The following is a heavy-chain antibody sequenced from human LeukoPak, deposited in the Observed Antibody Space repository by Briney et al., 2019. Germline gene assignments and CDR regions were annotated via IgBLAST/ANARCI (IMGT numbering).Heavy chain of an antibody. V-gene: IGHV4-30-4*01. CDR1: GGSISSGNYY. CDR2: IHYSGST. D-gene: IGHD2-8*02. J-gene: IGHJ6*02. Sequence: SETLSLTCTVSGGSISSGNYYWSWIRQPPGKGLEWIGCIHYSGSTYYKPSLKSRLTISLDTSKNLFSLNVNSVTAADTAVYFCASSYWSYHYNAMDVWGQGTTVTVSS. CDR3: ASSYWSYHYNAMDV.